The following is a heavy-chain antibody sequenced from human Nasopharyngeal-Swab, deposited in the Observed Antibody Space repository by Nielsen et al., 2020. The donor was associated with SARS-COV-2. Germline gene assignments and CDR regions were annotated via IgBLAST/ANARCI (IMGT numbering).Heavy chain of an antibody. CDR3: TRCGGGCYSGRDY. CDR1: VFTFSDSA. Sequence: GGSLELSCAASVFTFSDSAIHWVRQASGKGLEWVGRIRSKSNTYATAYAASVKGRFIIFRDDPTNTAYLQMNSLKTEDTAVYYCTRCGGGCYSGRDYWGQGTLVTVSS. CDR2: IRSKSNTYAT. J-gene: IGHJ4*02. D-gene: IGHD2-15*01. V-gene: IGHV3-73*01.